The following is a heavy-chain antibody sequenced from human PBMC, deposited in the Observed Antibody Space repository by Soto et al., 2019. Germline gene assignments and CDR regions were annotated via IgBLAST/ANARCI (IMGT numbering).Heavy chain of an antibody. D-gene: IGHD6-19*01. CDR1: GYTFTNYA. CDR3: ARVQYASGSEVFDY. CDR2: INAGNGNT. V-gene: IGHV1-3*01. J-gene: IGHJ4*02. Sequence: QVQLVQSGAEVKKPGGSVKVSSKASGYTFTNYAIHWVRQAPGQRLEWMGWINAGNGNTKYSQKFQGRVTITRDTSASTAYMELSSLRSEDTAIYYCARVQYASGSEVFDYWGQGTLVTVSS.